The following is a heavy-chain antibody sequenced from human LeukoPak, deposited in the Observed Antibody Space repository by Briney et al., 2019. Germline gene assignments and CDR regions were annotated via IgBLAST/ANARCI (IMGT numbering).Heavy chain of an antibody. CDR3: AVKDPFLEWSHTDV. CDR1: GYTFTGYY. J-gene: IGHJ6*04. Sequence: ASVKVSCKASGYTFTGYYMHWVRQAPGQGLEWMGWINPNSGGTNYAQKFQGRVTMTRDTSISTAYMELSRLRSDDTAVYYCAVKDPFLEWSHTDVWGKGTTVTVSS. V-gene: IGHV1-2*02. CDR2: INPNSGGT. D-gene: IGHD3-3*02.